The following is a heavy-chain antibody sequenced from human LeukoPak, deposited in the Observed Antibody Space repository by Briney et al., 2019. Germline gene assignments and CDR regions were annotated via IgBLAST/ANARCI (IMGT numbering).Heavy chain of an antibody. J-gene: IGHJ4*02. Sequence: PGGSLRLSCAASGFTFSSYWMSWVRQALGKGLEWVANIKQDGSEKYYVDSVKGRFTISRDNSKNTLYLQMNSLRAEDTAVYYCAKVSGIAVAGYYFDYWGQGTLVTVSS. D-gene: IGHD6-19*01. CDR1: GFTFSSYW. V-gene: IGHV3-7*03. CDR2: IKQDGSEK. CDR3: AKVSGIAVAGYYFDY.